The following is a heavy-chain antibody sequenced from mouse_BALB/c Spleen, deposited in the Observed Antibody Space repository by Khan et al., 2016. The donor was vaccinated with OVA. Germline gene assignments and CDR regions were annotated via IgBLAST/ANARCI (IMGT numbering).Heavy chain of an antibody. Sequence: QVQLQQSGAELVKPGASVKLSCKASGYTFTGYDINWVRQRPEQGLEWIGRLFPGDGTTKYNEKFKGKATLTTDKSSSTAYMQLSRLTSEDSADYYWARGSTMMSWFAYWGQGTLVTVSA. D-gene: IGHD2-4*01. CDR3: ARGSTMMSWFAY. CDR2: LFPGDGTT. J-gene: IGHJ3*01. CDR1: GYTFTGYD. V-gene: IGHV1S56*01.